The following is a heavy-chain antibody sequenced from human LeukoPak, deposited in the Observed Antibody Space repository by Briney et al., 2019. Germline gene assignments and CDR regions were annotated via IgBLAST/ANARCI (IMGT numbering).Heavy chain of an antibody. CDR1: GYTFTGYY. J-gene: IGHJ4*02. CDR2: INPDSGGT. CDR3: AREEGSGSYVDC. Sequence: GASVKVSCKASGYTFTGYYMHWVRQAPGQGLEWMGWINPDSGGTNYAQKFQGRVTMTRDTSIRTAYMELSRLTSDDTAVYYCAREEGSGSYVDCWGQGTLVTVSS. D-gene: IGHD6-19*01. V-gene: IGHV1-2*02.